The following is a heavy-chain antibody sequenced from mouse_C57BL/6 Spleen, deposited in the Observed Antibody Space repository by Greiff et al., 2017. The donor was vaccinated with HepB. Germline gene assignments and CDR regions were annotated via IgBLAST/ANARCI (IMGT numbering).Heavy chain of an antibody. CDR1: GYAFSSYW. CDR3: ANSHYDYDGGYFDV. D-gene: IGHD2-4*01. J-gene: IGHJ1*03. V-gene: IGHV1-80*01. Sequence: VKLQQSGAELVKPGASVKISCKASGYAFSSYWMNWVKQRTGKGLAWIGQIYPGDGDTNYNGKFKGKATLTADKSSSTAFMQLSSLTSEYSAVYCSANSHYDYDGGYFDVWGTGTTVTVSS. CDR2: IYPGDGDT.